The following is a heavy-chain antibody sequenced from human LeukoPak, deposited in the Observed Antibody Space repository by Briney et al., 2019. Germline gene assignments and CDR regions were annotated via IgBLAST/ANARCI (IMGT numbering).Heavy chain of an antibody. Sequence: GRSLRLSCAAPGFTFSSYGMHWVRQAPGKGLEWVAVIWSDGSNKYYADSVKGRFTISRDNSKNTLYLQMNNLRVEDTALYYCVSAAGHFDNWGQGTLVTVSS. V-gene: IGHV3-33*01. CDR2: IWSDGSNK. CDR3: VSAAGHFDN. D-gene: IGHD6-13*01. CDR1: GFTFSSYG. J-gene: IGHJ4*02.